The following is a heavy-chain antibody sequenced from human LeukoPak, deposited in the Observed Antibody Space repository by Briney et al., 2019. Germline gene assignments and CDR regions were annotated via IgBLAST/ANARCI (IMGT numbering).Heavy chain of an antibody. V-gene: IGHV3-7*04. CDR1: GFTFNNNG. D-gene: IGHD5-24*01. Sequence: GGSLRLSCAASGFTFNNNGMTWFRQAPGKGLEWVANVNEDGREQNYLDSVKGRFTISRDNAKNSVYLQMNNLRVEETAVYYCARGRGWIDPWGQGTLVTAS. J-gene: IGHJ5*02. CDR2: VNEDGREQ. CDR3: ARGRGWIDP.